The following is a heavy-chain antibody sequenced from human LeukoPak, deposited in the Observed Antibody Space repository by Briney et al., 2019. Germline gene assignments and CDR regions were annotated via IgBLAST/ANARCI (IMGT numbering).Heavy chain of an antibody. CDR1: GFTFSSYA. CDR3: AKVGYDSSGYYLDY. Sequence: GGSLRLSCAASGFTFSSYAMSWVRQAPGKGLEWVSAISGSGGSTYYADSVKGRFTISRDNPKNTLYLQMNSLRAEDTAVYCCAKVGYDSSGYYLDYWGQGTLVTVSS. V-gene: IGHV3-23*01. CDR2: ISGSGGST. D-gene: IGHD3-22*01. J-gene: IGHJ4*02.